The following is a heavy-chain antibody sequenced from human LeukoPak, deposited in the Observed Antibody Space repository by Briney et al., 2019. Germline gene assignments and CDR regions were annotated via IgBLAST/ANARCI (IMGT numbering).Heavy chain of an antibody. CDR2: IYYSGST. D-gene: IGHD3-3*01. CDR3: ARGGTRFLRY. Sequence: SETLSLTCTVSGGSISSSSYYWGWIRQPPGKGLEWIGSIYYSGSTYYNPSLKSRVTISVDTSKNQFSLKLSSVTAADTAVYYCARGGTRFLRYWGQGTLVTVSS. CDR1: GGSISSSSYY. V-gene: IGHV4-39*07. J-gene: IGHJ4*02.